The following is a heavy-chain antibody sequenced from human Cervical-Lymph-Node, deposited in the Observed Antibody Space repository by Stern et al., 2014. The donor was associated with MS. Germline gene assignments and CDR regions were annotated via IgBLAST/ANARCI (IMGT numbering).Heavy chain of an antibody. CDR2: IYYRAST. CDR1: GGSIRSGGYY. CDR3: VREEQLGNLDY. D-gene: IGHD6-6*01. Sequence: QVQLQESGPGLVQPSQTLSLTCTVSGGSIRSGGYYWSWIRQHPGKGLEWIGYIYYRASTSYNPSLNIRVTISLDTSKNQFSLKLSSGTDADTAVYYCVREEQLGNLDYWGQGTLVTVSS. J-gene: IGHJ4*02. V-gene: IGHV4-31*03.